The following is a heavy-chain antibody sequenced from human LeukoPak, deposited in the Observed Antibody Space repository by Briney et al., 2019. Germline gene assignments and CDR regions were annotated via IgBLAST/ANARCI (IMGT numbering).Heavy chain of an antibody. CDR1: GFTFSSYA. Sequence: PGGSLRLSCAASGFTFSSYAMHWVRQAPGKGLEWVAVISYDGSNKYYADSVKGRFTISRDNSKNTLYLQMNSLRAEDTAVYYRARDQAAGDSPFGYWGQGTLVTVSS. D-gene: IGHD4-17*01. CDR2: ISYDGSNK. V-gene: IGHV3-30-3*01. J-gene: IGHJ4*02. CDR3: ARDQAAGDSPFGY.